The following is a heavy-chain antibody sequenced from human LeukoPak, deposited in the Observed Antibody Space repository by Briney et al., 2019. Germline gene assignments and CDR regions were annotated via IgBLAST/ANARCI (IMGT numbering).Heavy chain of an antibody. V-gene: IGHV4-34*01. J-gene: IGHJ4*02. D-gene: IGHD5-24*01. CDR3: ASRDGFV. Sequence: SETLSLTCGVYGVSFSDYYWTWIRQPPGKGLEWIAEVTQSGSTYFNPSLRSRVTMSVDTSKNQFSLKLSSVTAAHTAVYYCASRDGFVWGQGTLVTVSS. CDR2: VTQSGST. CDR1: GVSFSDYY.